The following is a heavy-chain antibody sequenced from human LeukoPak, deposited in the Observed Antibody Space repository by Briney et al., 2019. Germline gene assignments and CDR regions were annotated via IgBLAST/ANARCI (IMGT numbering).Heavy chain of an antibody. Sequence: ASVKVSCKASGYTFTSYDINWLRQATGQGLEWMGWMNPNSGNTGYAQKFQGRVTITRNTSISTAYMELSSLRSEDTAVYYCARARVGATTRYYFDYWGQGTLVTVSS. CDR2: MNPNSGNT. V-gene: IGHV1-8*03. D-gene: IGHD1-26*01. J-gene: IGHJ4*02. CDR1: GYTFTSYD. CDR3: ARARVGATTRYYFDY.